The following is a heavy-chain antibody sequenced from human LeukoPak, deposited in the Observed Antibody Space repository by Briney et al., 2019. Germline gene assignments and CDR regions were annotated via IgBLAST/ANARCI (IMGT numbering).Heavy chain of an antibody. D-gene: IGHD3-10*01. V-gene: IGHV1-2*06. Sequence: ASVKVSCKASGYTFAGYYMHWVRQAPGQGLEWLGRINPNSGGTNCAQKFQGRVTMTRDTSISTAYMELSRLRSDDTAVYYCARDGRNPGPITMVRGAHAPPFDYWGQGTLVTVSS. CDR3: ARDGRNPGPITMVRGAHAPPFDY. CDR2: INPNSGGT. J-gene: IGHJ4*02. CDR1: GYTFAGYY.